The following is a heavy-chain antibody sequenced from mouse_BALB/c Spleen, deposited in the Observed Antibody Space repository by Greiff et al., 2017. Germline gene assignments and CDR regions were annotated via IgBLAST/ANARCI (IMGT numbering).Heavy chain of an antibody. CDR1: GFTFTDYY. Sequence: EVKVVESGGGLVQPGGSLRLSCATSGFTFTDYYMSWVRQPPGKALEWLGFIRNKANGYTTEYSASVKGRFTISRDNSQSILYLQMNTLRAEDSATYYCARDRPTYGSSSFAYWGQGTLVTVSA. CDR3: ARDRPTYGSSSFAY. J-gene: IGHJ3*01. D-gene: IGHD1-1*01. V-gene: IGHV7-3*02. CDR2: IRNKANGYTT.